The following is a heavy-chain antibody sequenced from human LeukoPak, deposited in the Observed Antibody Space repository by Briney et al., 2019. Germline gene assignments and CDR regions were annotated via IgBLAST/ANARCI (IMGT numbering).Heavy chain of an antibody. CDR3: ARGAGTTVYCIDD. CDR2: ISNDGSNK. CDR1: GFTFSSFP. D-gene: IGHD1-7*01. Sequence: PGGSLRLSCAASGFTFSSFPMHWVRQAPGKGLQWVAVISNDGSNKYYPDSLKGRFTISRDNSKNTLYLQMSSLTTEDTAVYYCARGAGTTVYCIDDWGRGTTVTVSS. V-gene: IGHV3-30*15. J-gene: IGHJ6*03.